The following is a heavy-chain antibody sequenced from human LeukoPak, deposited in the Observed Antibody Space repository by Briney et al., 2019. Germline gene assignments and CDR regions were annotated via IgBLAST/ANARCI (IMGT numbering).Heavy chain of an antibody. V-gene: IGHV1-2*02. CDR3: ARAPPPHYCSSTSCYRNNWFDP. J-gene: IGHJ5*02. CDR2: INPNSGGT. D-gene: IGHD2-2*02. Sequence: ASVKVSCEASGYTFTGYYMHWVRQAPGQGLEWMGWINPNSGGTNYARKFQGRVTMTRDTSISTAYMELSRLRSDDTAVYYCARAPPPHYCSSTSCYRNNWFDPWGQGTLVTVSS. CDR1: GYTFTGYY.